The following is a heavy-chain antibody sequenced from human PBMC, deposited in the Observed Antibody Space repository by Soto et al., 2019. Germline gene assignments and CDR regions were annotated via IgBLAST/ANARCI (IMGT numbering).Heavy chain of an antibody. CDR1: GFDFNSYS. J-gene: IGHJ4*02. D-gene: IGHD1-26*01. CDR2: INSGSTTV. V-gene: IGHV3-48*01. Sequence: EVQLVESGGGLVQPGGSLRLSCVASGFDFNSYSMNWVRQAPGKGLEWISYINSGSTTVFYADSVKGRFTISRDNAKNSLYLQRNSLRAEDTAVYYCTSSGAPDAYWGQGTLVTVSS. CDR3: TSSGAPDAY.